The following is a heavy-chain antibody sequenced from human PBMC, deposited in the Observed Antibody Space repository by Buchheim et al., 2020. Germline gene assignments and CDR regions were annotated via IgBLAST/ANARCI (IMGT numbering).Heavy chain of an antibody. CDR3: ARVFLTDYSKTSYFDY. J-gene: IGHJ4*02. V-gene: IGHV4-31*03. CDR2: IYYSGST. CDR1: GGSISSGGYY. D-gene: IGHD4-11*01. Sequence: QVQLQESGPGLVKPSQTLSLTCTVSGGSISSGGYYWSWIRQHPGKGLEWIGYIYYSGSTYYNPSLKSRVTISLDTSKNQFSLKLSSVTAADTAVYYCARVFLTDYSKTSYFDYWGQGTLGTVSS.